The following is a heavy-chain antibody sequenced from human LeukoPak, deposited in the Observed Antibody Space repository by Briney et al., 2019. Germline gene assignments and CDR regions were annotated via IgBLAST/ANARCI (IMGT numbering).Heavy chain of an antibody. V-gene: IGHV1-18*01. CDR2: ISAYNGNT. J-gene: IGHJ4*02. CDR1: GYTFTSYG. D-gene: IGHD2-21*02. CDR3: AREHAHIVVVTAIPTSFDY. Sequence: ASVKVSCKASGYTFTSYGISWVRQAPGQGLEWMGWISAYNGNTNYAQKLQGRVTMTTDTSTSTAYMELRSPRSEDTAVYYCAREHAHIVVVTAIPTSFDYWGQGTLVTVSS.